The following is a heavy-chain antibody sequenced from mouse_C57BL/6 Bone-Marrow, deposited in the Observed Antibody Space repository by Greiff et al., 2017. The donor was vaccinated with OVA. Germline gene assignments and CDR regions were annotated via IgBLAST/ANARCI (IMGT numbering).Heavy chain of an antibody. CDR2: IDPNSGST. V-gene: IGHV1-62-3*01. CDR1: GYTFTSYW. J-gene: IGHJ2*01. Sequence: QVQLQQPGAELVKPGASVKLSCKASGYTFTSYWMHWVKQRPGRGLEWIGRIDPNSGSTNYNEKFKSKATLTVDKSSSTAYMQLSSLTSEDSAVYYCARGWLLLYYFDYWGQGTTLTVSS. D-gene: IGHD2-3*01. CDR3: ARGWLLLYYFDY.